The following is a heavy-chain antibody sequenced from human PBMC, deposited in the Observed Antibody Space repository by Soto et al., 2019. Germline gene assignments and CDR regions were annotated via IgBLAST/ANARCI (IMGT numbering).Heavy chain of an antibody. D-gene: IGHD6-13*01. Sequence: LGESLKISCKGSGYSFTSYWIGWVRQIPGKGLEWMGIIYPGDSDTRYSPSFQGQVTISADKSISTAYLQWSSLKASDTAMYYCARLWGSSSDKTDFDYWGQGTLVTVSS. CDR3: ARLWGSSSDKTDFDY. CDR2: IYPGDSDT. J-gene: IGHJ4*02. CDR1: GYSFTSYW. V-gene: IGHV5-51*01.